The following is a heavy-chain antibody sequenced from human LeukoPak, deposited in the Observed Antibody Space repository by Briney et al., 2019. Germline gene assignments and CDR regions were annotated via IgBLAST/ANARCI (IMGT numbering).Heavy chain of an antibody. D-gene: IGHD1-26*01. CDR1: GGSFSGYY. CDR3: ARRFSGPRVVGATTLKAFDI. J-gene: IGHJ3*02. V-gene: IGHV4-34*01. Sequence: SETLSLTCAVYGGSFSGYYWSWIRQPPGKGLEWLGEINHSGSTNYNPSLKSRVTISVDTSKNQFSLKLSSVTAADTAVYYCARRFSGPRVVGATTLKAFDIWGQGTMVTVSS. CDR2: INHSGST.